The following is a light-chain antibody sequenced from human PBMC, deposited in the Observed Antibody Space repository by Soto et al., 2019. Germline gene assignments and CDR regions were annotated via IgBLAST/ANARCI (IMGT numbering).Light chain of an antibody. V-gene: IGLV1-40*01. CDR2: GNS. CDR3: QSFDSSLSGYV. CDR1: SSNIGTDLHD. Sequence: QSVLTQPPSVSGAPGQRVTISCSGSSSNIGTDLHDVHWYQHLPGTAPKLLIYGNSDRPSGVPDRFSGSKSGTSASLAITGLQAEDEADYYCQSFDSSLSGYVFGTGTKLTVL. J-gene: IGLJ1*01.